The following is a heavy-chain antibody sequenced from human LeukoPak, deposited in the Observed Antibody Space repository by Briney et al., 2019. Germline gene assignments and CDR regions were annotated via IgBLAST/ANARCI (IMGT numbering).Heavy chain of an antibody. CDR2: IYYSGST. CDR3: ARLPYSGYDFYFQH. V-gene: IGHV4-39*01. D-gene: IGHD5-12*01. J-gene: IGHJ1*01. Sequence: SETLSLTCTVSGGSISCSSYYWGWIRQPPGKGLEWIGSIYYSGSTYYNPSLKSRVTISVDTSKNQFSLKLSSVTAADTAVYYCARLPYSGYDFYFQHWGQGTLVTVSS. CDR1: GGSISCSSYY.